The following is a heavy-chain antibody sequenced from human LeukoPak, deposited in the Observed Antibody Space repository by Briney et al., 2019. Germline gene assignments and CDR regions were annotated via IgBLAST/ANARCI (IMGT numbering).Heavy chain of an antibody. V-gene: IGHV3-23*01. Sequence: GGSLRLSCAASGFTFSSYAMSWVRQAPGKGLEWVSAISGSGGSTYYADSVKGRFTISRDNSKNTLYLQMNSLRAEDTAVYYCAIVRMVVVVPAAIDYWGEGTLVTVS. D-gene: IGHD2-2*01. J-gene: IGHJ4*02. CDR2: ISGSGGST. CDR1: GFTFSSYA. CDR3: AIVRMVVVVPAAIDY.